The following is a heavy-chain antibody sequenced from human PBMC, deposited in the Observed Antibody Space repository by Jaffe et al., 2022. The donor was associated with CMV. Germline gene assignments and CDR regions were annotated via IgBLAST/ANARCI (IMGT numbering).Heavy chain of an antibody. V-gene: IGHV1-2*04. Sequence: QVQLVQSGAEVKKPGASVKVSCKASGYTFTGYYMHWVRQAPGQGLEWMGWINPNSGGTNYAQKFQGWVTMTRDTSISTAYMELSRLRSDDTAVYYCARDFNSYYDFWSGHPHYYYMDVWGKGTTVTVSS. CDR2: INPNSGGT. CDR1: GYTFTGYY. J-gene: IGHJ6*03. D-gene: IGHD3-3*01. CDR3: ARDFNSYYDFWSGHPHYYYMDV.